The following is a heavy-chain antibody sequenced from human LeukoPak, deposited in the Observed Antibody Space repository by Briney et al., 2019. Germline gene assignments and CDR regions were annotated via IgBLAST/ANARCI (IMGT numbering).Heavy chain of an antibody. CDR3: ARGLMTTVTGNWFDP. D-gene: IGHD4-11*01. CDR2: ISSSSSYI. J-gene: IGHJ5*02. Sequence: GGSLRLSCAASGFTFSSYSMNWVRQAPGKGLELVSSISSSSSYIYYADSVKGRFTISRDNAKNSLYPQMNSLRAEDTAVYYCARGLMTTVTGNWFDPWGQGTLVTVSS. CDR1: GFTFSSYS. V-gene: IGHV3-21*01.